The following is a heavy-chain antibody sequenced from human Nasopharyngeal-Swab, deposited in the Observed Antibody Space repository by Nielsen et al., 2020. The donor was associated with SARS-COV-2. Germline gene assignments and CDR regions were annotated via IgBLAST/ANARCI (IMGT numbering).Heavy chain of an antibody. CDR1: GFTFSSYW. CDR3: ARDPGYCSSTSCRQAGYSSSCFTCHFDY. CDR2: IKQDGSEK. D-gene: IGHD2-2*01. V-gene: IGHV3-7*03. J-gene: IGHJ4*02. Sequence: GGSLRLSCAASGFTFSSYWMSWVRQAPGKGLEWVANIKQDGSEKYYVDSVKGRFTISRDNAKNSLYLQMNSLRAEDTAVYYCARDPGYCSSTSCRQAGYSSSCFTCHFDYWGQGTLVTVPQ.